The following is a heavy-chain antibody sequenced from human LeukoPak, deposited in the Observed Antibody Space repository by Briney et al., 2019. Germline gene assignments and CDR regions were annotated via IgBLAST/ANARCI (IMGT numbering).Heavy chain of an antibody. J-gene: IGHJ3*02. CDR1: GYSFTSYW. Sequence: GESLKISCKGSGYSFTSYWIGWVRQMPGKGLEGMGIIYPGDSDTRYSPSFQGQVTISADKSISTAYLQWSSLKASDTAMYYCARHPYCSGGSCYSNDAFDIWGQGTMVTVSS. CDR3: ARHPYCSGGSCYSNDAFDI. CDR2: IYPGDSDT. D-gene: IGHD2-15*01. V-gene: IGHV5-51*01.